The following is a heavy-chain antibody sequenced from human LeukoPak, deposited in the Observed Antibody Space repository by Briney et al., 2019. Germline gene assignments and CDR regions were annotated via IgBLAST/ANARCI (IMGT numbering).Heavy chain of an antibody. J-gene: IGHJ4*02. Sequence: SETLSLTCAVYGGSFSGYYWSWIRQPPGKGLEWIGEINHSGSTNYNPSLKSRVTISVDTSKNQCSLKLSSVTAADTAVYYCARVYDFWSGFHFDYWGQGTLVTVSS. V-gene: IGHV4-34*01. CDR1: GGSFSGYY. CDR2: INHSGST. D-gene: IGHD3-3*01. CDR3: ARVYDFWSGFHFDY.